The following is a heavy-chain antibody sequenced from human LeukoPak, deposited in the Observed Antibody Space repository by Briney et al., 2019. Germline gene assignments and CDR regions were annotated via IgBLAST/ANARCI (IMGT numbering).Heavy chain of an antibody. J-gene: IGHJ4*02. CDR3: TTGELGGKY. V-gene: IGHV3-48*02. Sequence: PVGSLRLSCAASGFTFSSYSMNWVRQAPGKGLEWISYISSSSSSIYYADSVKGRFTISRDNAKNSLYLQMNSLRDEDTAVYYCTTGELGGKYWGQGTLVTVSS. CDR1: GFTFSSYS. CDR2: ISSSSSSI. D-gene: IGHD2/OR15-2a*01.